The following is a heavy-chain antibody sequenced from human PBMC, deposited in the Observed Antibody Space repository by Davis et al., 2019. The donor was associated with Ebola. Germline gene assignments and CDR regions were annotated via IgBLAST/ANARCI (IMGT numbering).Heavy chain of an antibody. D-gene: IGHD3-22*01. CDR1: GFTFSSYG. CDR2: ISYDGSNK. V-gene: IGHV3-30*18. Sequence: GGSLRLSCAASGFTFSSYGMHWVRQAPGKGLEWVAVISYDGSNKYYADSVKGRFTISRDNSKNTLYLQMNSLRAEDTAVYYCAKGEYYYDSSGYYYYGMDVWGQGTTVTVSS. J-gene: IGHJ6*02. CDR3: AKGEYYYDSSGYYYYGMDV.